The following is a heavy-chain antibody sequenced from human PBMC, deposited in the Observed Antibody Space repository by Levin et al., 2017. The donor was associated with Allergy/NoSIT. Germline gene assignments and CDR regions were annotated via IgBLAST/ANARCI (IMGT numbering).Heavy chain of an antibody. CDR1: GFTFSSYG. D-gene: IGHD6-19*01. CDR3: ARLGSGWSFDY. Sequence: GGSLRLSCAASGFTFSSYGMYWVRQAPGKGLEWVAVIWYDGSNKYYADSVKGRFTISRDNSKNTLYLQMNSLRAEDTAVYYCARLGSGWSFDYWGQGTLVTVSS. J-gene: IGHJ4*02. CDR2: IWYDGSNK. V-gene: IGHV3-33*01.